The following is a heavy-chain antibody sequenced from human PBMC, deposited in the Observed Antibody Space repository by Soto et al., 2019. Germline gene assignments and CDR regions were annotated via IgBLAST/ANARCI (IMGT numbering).Heavy chain of an antibody. CDR2: INPSGGGT. D-gene: IGHD2-21*02. CDR1: GYSFTSYF. J-gene: IGHJ4*02. CDR3: DRFGGIVVVTAPYDH. V-gene: IGHV1-46*03. Sequence: ASVKVSCKASGYSFTSYFIHWVRQAPGQGLEWMGIINPSGGGTRYAEKFQGRVAMTTDTSASTVHMELGSLTSEDTAVYYCDRFGGIVVVTAPYDHWCQGILVTVS.